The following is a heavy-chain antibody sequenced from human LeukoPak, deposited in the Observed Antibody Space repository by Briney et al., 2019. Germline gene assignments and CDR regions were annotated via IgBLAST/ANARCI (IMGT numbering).Heavy chain of an antibody. V-gene: IGHV3-23*01. D-gene: IGHD3-16*01. CDR3: AKARGSRYYFDY. CDR2: ISGSGGST. CDR1: GFTFSSYA. Sequence: PGGSLTLSCAASGFTFSSYAMSWVRQAPGKGLEWVSAISGSGGSTYYADSVKGRFTISRDNSKNTLYLQMNSLRAEDTAVYYCAKARGSRYYFDYWGQGTLVTVSS. J-gene: IGHJ4*02.